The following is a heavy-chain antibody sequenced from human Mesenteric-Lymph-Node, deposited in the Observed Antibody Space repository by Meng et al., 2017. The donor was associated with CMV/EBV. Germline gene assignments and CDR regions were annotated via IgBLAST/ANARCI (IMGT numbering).Heavy chain of an antibody. V-gene: IGHV3-48*03. D-gene: IGHD2-2*01. J-gene: IGHJ6*02. CDR1: GFTFSSYE. CDR3: ARSHCTGTSCYLTHYYYGMDV. CDR2: ISSSGSTI. Sequence: GESLKISCAASGFTFSSYEMNWVRQAPGKGLEWVSYISSSGSTIYYADSVKGRFTISRDNAKNSLYLQMNSLRAEDTAVYYCARSHCTGTSCYLTHYYYGMDVWGQGTTVTVSS.